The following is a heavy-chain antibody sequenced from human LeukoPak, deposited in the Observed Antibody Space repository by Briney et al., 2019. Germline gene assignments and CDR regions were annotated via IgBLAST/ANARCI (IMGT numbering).Heavy chain of an antibody. J-gene: IGHJ4*02. D-gene: IGHD5-24*01. CDR2: IYIDGNT. V-gene: IGHV3-66*01. CDR3: ARGDGYNSFDS. CDR1: GFTVSRNY. Sequence: GGSLRLSSAASGFTVSRNYMSWVRQAPGKGLEWVSVIYIDGNTYYADSVRGRFTISRDNSKNTVYLQMNSLRAEDTAVYYCARGDGYNSFDSWGQGTLVTVSS.